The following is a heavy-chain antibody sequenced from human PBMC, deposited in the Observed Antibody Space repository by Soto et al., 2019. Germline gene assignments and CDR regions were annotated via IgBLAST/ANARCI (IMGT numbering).Heavy chain of an antibody. Sequence: ASVKVSCKASGYTFTSYAMHWVRQAPGQRLEWMGWINAGNGNTKCSQKFQGRVTITRDTSASTAYMELSSLRSEDTAVYYCAREGYCTNGVCYNPLNYYYGMDVWGQGTTVTVSS. CDR1: GYTFTSYA. CDR3: AREGYCTNGVCYNPLNYYYGMDV. V-gene: IGHV1-3*01. D-gene: IGHD2-8*01. CDR2: INAGNGNT. J-gene: IGHJ6*02.